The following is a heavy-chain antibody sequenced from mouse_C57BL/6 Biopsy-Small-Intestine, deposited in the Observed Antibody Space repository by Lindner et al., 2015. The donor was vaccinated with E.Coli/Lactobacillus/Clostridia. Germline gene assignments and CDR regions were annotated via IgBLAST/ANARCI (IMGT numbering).Heavy chain of an antibody. CDR1: GYSFTDFF. Sequence: VQLQESGPELVKPGASVNMSCKASGYSFTDFFMNWVKQSHGKSLEWIGRINPYTGDTFYNQKFKDKATLTVDKSSNTAHMELRSLTSEDSALYYCATDGYDFDYWGQGTTLTVSS. D-gene: IGHD2-2*01. V-gene: IGHV1-20*01. J-gene: IGHJ2*01. CDR3: ATDGYDFDY. CDR2: INPYTGDT.